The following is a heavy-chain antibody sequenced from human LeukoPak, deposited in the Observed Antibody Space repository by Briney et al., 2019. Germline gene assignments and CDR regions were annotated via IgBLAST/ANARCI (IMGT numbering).Heavy chain of an antibody. CDR2: ISYTGST. J-gene: IGHJ4*02. CDR1: GGSISSYY. Sequence: PSETLSLTCTVSGGSISSYYVSWIRQPPGKGLEWIGYISYTGSTDYNPSLKSRVTISVDMSKNQFSLKVGSVTAADTAVYYCARGSVYFDSWGQGTLVTVSS. CDR3: ARGSVYFDS. V-gene: IGHV4-59*01.